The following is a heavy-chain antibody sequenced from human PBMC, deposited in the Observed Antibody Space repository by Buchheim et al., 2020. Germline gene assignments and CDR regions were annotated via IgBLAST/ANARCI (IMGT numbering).Heavy chain of an antibody. Sequence: EVQLVESGGGLVQPGGSLRLSCAASGFTFSSYWMSWVRQAPGKGLEWVANIKQDGSEKYYVDSVKGRFTISRDNAKNSLYLQMNSLRAEDTAVYYCARDLSMGTPLTTVTTPTEMIDYWGQGTL. D-gene: IGHD4-17*01. CDR2: IKQDGSEK. CDR3: ARDLSMGTPLTTVTTPTEMIDY. J-gene: IGHJ4*02. CDR1: GFTFSSYW. V-gene: IGHV3-7*01.